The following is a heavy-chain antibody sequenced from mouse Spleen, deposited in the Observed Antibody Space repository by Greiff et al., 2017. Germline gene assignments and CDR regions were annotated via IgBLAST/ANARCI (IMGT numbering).Heavy chain of an antibody. V-gene: IGHV5-16*01. Sequence: EVKVVESEGGLVQPGSSMKLSCTASGFTFSDYYMAWVRQVPEKGLEWVANINYDGSSTYYLDSLKSRFIISRDNAKNILYLQMSSLKSEDTATYYCARDIQLGFDYWGQGTTLTVSS. J-gene: IGHJ2*01. D-gene: IGHD4-1*02. CDR2: INYDGSST. CDR1: GFTFSDYY. CDR3: ARDIQLGFDY.